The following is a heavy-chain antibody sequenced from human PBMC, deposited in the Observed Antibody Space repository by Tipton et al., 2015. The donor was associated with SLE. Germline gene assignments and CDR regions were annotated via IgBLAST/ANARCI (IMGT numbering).Heavy chain of an antibody. Sequence: TLSLTCTVSGGSISSGNYYWSWIRQPAGKGLEWIGRIYTSGSTNYSPSLKSRVTISVDTSKNQFSLKLSSVTAADTAVYYCARTPLAVTLRPFDYWGQGTLVTVSS. V-gene: IGHV4-61*02. CDR1: GGSISSGNYY. J-gene: IGHJ4*02. D-gene: IGHD6-19*01. CDR3: ARTPLAVTLRPFDY. CDR2: IYTSGST.